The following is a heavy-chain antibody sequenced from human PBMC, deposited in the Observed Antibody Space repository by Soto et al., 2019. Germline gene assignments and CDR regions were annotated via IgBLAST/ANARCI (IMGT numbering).Heavy chain of an antibody. V-gene: IGHV2-5*02. CDR3: APSTPENDFGGGMDV. CDR1: GFSLSTSGVG. J-gene: IGHJ6*02. Sequence: QITLKESGPTLVKPTQTLTLTCTFSGFSLSTSGVGVGWIRQPPGKALEWLALIYWDDDKRYSPSLKSRLTITKDTSKNQVVRTMTHMDPVDTATYYCAPSTPENDFGGGMDVWGQGTTVTVSS. CDR2: IYWDDDK. D-gene: IGHD3-3*01.